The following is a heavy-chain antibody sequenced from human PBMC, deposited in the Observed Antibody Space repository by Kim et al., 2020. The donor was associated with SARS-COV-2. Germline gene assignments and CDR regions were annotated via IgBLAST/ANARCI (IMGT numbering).Heavy chain of an antibody. CDR1: GFTFSAYS. Sequence: GGSLRLSCAASGFTFSAYSMHWVRQAPGKGLEWVSSISSSNSYIYYADSVRGRFTISRDNAKDSLYLQMNSLRAEDTAVYYCARGVDTALVTGGYNWFDPWGEGTLATVSS. D-gene: IGHD5-18*01. CDR2: ISSSNSYI. CDR3: ARGVDTALVTGGYNWFDP. V-gene: IGHV3-21*01. J-gene: IGHJ5*02.